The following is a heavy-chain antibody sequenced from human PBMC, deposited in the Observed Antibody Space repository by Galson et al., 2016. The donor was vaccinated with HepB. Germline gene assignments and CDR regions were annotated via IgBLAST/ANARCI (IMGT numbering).Heavy chain of an antibody. D-gene: IGHD3-22*01. CDR1: GFTLSSYR. J-gene: IGHJ3*02. CDR3: ARDKSSGYSDAFDM. CDR2: ISRGGTYK. Sequence: SLRLSCAASGFTLSSYRINWVRQAPGKGLEWVSSISRGGTYKYYAVSVEGRFTISRDNAKNSLYLQMNSLRAEDTAVYFCARDKSSGYSDAFDMWGQGTVVTVSS. V-gene: IGHV3-21*01.